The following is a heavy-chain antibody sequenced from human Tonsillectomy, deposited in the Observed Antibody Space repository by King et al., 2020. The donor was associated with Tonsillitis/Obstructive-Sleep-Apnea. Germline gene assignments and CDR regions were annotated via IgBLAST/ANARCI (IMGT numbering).Heavy chain of an antibody. J-gene: IGHJ2*01. CDR2: IDYSGST. CDR1: GGSISSSSYY. CDR3: ATLVGAAPSWYFDL. Sequence: QLQESGPGLVKPSETLSLTCTVSGGSISSSSYYWGWIRQPPGKGLEWIGSIDYSGSTYYNPSLKSRVTISVDTSKNQFSLMVSSVTAADTAVYYCATLVGAAPSWYFDLWGRGTLVTVSS. D-gene: IGHD1-26*01. V-gene: IGHV4-39*01.